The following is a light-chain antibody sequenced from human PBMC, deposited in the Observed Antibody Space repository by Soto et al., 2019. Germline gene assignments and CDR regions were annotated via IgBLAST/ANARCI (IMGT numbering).Light chain of an antibody. J-gene: IGLJ1*01. CDR1: SRDVGAYNL. CDR2: EVR. Sequence: QSALTQPGSVSGSPGQSITISCSGTSRDVGAYNLVSWYQQRPGKAPKLLIYEVRNRPSGLSYRFSGSKSGNTASLTISSLLPEDEADYFCSSHRRGDSHVFGTGTKVTVL. V-gene: IGLV2-14*01. CDR3: SSHRRGDSHV.